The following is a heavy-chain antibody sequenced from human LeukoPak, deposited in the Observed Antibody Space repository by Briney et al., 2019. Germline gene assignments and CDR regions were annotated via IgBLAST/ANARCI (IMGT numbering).Heavy chain of an antibody. CDR3: AREGYYGSGSPPSLYLDY. Sequence: QTGGSLGLSCAASGFTFRNYVIHWVRQAPGKGLEWVAVTSSDLNVKLYADSVKGRFTISRDNSRSTLYLQMNSLRPEDTAIYYCAREGYYGSGSPPSLYLDYWGQGTLVTVSS. V-gene: IGHV3-30-3*01. CDR1: GFTFRNYV. D-gene: IGHD3-10*01. CDR2: TSSDLNVK. J-gene: IGHJ4*02.